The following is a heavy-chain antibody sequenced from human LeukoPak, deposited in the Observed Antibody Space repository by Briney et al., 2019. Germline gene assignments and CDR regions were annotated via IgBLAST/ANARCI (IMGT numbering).Heavy chain of an antibody. V-gene: IGHV1-69*01. CDR1: GGTFSSYA. CDR3: ARESGVYYYDSSGMVS. Sequence: SVKVSCKASGGTFSSYAISWVRQAPGQGLEWMGGIIPIFGTANYAQKFQGRVTITADESTSTAYMELSSLRSEDTAVYYCARESGVYYYDSSGMVSWGQGTLVTVSS. CDR2: IIPIFGTA. D-gene: IGHD3-22*01. J-gene: IGHJ4*02.